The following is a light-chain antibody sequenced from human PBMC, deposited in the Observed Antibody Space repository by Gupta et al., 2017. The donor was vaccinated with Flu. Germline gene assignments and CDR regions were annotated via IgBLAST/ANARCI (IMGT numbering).Light chain of an antibody. CDR3: CTFAGGRIA. V-gene: IGLV2-23*01. CDR2: EGT. CDR1: SSFVGNYDV. Sequence: QSALTQPASVSGSPGQPITISCTGASSFVGNYDVVSWYQHHPGRAPKLSIYEGTERPSGVSNRFSGSKSRDTAALTISALQAEDEADYYCCTFAGGRIAFGGGTALTVL. J-gene: IGLJ2*01.